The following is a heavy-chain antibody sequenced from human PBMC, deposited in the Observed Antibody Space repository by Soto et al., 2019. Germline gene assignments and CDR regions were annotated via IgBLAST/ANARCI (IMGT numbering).Heavy chain of an antibody. CDR1: GYTFTSYY. J-gene: IGHJ4*02. V-gene: IGHV1-46*01. Sequence: ASVTVSCKASGYTFTSYYMHWVRQAPGQGLEWMGIINPSGGSTSYAQKFQGRVTMTRDTSTSTVYMELSSLRSEDTAVYYCARDADYYDSSGLFGIYDYWGQGTLVTVSS. D-gene: IGHD3-22*01. CDR3: ARDADYYDSSGLFGIYDY. CDR2: INPSGGST.